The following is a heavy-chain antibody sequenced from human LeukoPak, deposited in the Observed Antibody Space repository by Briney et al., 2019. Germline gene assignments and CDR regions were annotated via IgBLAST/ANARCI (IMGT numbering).Heavy chain of an antibody. J-gene: IGHJ4*02. V-gene: IGHV1-69*06. D-gene: IGHD3-22*01. CDR3: ARVGYYYDSSGIGAFDY. Sequence: SVKVSCKASGGTFSSYAISWVRQAPGQGLEWMGGIIPIFGTANYAQKFQGRVTITADKSTSTAYMELSSLRSEDMAVYYCARVGYYYDSSGIGAFDYWGQGTLVTVSS. CDR1: GGTFSSYA. CDR2: IIPIFGTA.